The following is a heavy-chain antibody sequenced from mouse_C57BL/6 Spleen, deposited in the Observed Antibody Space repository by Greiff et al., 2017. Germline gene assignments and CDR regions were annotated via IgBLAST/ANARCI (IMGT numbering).Heavy chain of an antibody. J-gene: IGHJ3*01. CDR3: ARGDYGNYEAWFAY. Sequence: QVHVKQPGAELVKPGASVKLSCKASGYTFTSYWMHWVKQRPGQGLEWIGMIHPNSGSTNYNEKFKSKATLTVDKSSSTAYMQLSSLTSEDSAVYYCARGDYGNYEAWFAYWGQGTLVTVSA. CDR1: GYTFTSYW. D-gene: IGHD2-1*01. V-gene: IGHV1-64*01. CDR2: IHPNSGST.